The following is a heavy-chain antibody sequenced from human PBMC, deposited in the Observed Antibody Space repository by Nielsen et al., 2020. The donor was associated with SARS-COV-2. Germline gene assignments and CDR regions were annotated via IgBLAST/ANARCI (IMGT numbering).Heavy chain of an antibody. J-gene: IGHJ5*02. Sequence: SETLSLTCTVSGGSISSGDYSWIWIRQHPGKGLEWIGSIDYTGISYHNPSLNGRATMSIDTSKSQFSLRLTSMTVADTAVYYCARGSDEYCVSTTCYRQAIKSFGPWGQGTQVTVSA. CDR1: GGSISSGDYS. CDR3: ARGSDEYCVSTTCYRQAIKSFGP. CDR2: IDYTGIS. D-gene: IGHD2-2*02. V-gene: IGHV4-31*03.